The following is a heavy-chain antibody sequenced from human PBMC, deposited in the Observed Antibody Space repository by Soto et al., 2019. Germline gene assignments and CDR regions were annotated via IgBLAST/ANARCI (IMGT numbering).Heavy chain of an antibody. CDR2: ISSSSSYI. CDR1: GFTFSSYS. CDR3: ARARIKSSNGCFDY. Sequence: EVQLVESGGGLVKPGGSLRLSCAASGFTFSSYSMNWVRQAPGKGLEWVSSISSSSSYIYYADSVKGRFTISRDNAKNALYLQMKSLRAEDTAVYYCARARIKSSNGCFDYWGQGTLVTVSS. V-gene: IGHV3-21*01. D-gene: IGHD6-19*01. J-gene: IGHJ4*02.